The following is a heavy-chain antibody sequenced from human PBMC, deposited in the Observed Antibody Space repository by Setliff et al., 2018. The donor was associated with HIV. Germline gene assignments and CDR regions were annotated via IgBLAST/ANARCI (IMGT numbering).Heavy chain of an antibody. CDR3: ARVLVMATITYWYFDL. Sequence: GGYLRLYCAASGFTFSSYGMHWVRQAPGKGLEWVAFNKYYADSVKGRFTISRDNAKNSRYLQMNSLRAEDTTIYYCARVLVMATITYWYFDLWGRGTLVTVSS. CDR1: GFTFSSYG. D-gene: IGHD5-12*01. V-gene: IGHV3-33*01. J-gene: IGHJ2*01. CDR2: NK.